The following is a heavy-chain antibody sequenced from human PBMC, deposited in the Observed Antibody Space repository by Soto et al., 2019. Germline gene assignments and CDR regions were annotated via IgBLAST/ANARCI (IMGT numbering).Heavy chain of an antibody. Sequence: SETLSLTCTVSGGSISSYYWSWIRQPPGKGLEWIGYIYYSGSTNYNPSLKSRVTISVDTSKNQFSLKLSSVTAADTAVYYCARELGYYDSSGYYYDAFDIWGQGTMVT. CDR3: ARELGYYDSSGYYYDAFDI. CDR1: GGSISSYY. V-gene: IGHV4-59*01. J-gene: IGHJ3*02. D-gene: IGHD3-22*01. CDR2: IYYSGST.